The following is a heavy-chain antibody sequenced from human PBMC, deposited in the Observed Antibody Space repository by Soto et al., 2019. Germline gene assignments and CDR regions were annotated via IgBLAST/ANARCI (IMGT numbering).Heavy chain of an antibody. Sequence: QVRLQESGPGLVMPSGTLSLTCAVSGASISSDDWWNWVRQPPGKGLEWIGEISHSGTAIYNPSLKGRVTISVGMSLNDFSLKLTSVTSADTAVYYCARDFKAPNDSWAFDYWGQGIVVTVSS. CDR2: ISHSGTA. CDR3: ARDFKAPNDSWAFDY. CDR1: GASISSDDW. V-gene: IGHV4-4*02. D-gene: IGHD1-1*01. J-gene: IGHJ4*02.